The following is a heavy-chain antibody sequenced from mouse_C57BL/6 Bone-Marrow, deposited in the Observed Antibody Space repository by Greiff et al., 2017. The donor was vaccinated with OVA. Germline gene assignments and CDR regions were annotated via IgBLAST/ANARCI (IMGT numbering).Heavy chain of an antibody. D-gene: IGHD2-5*01. CDR3: TRSYSNYGYFDY. J-gene: IGHJ2*01. CDR1: GYTFIDYE. Sequence: QVQLQQSGAELVRPGASVTMSCKASGYTFIDYEMNWVKKTHVNGLEWIGDIDPETGGTGYNQKFKGKAILTAYKSSSTTYMELRSLTSEDSAVYYCTRSYSNYGYFDYWCQGTTLTVSS. CDR2: IDPETGGT. V-gene: IGHV1-15*01.